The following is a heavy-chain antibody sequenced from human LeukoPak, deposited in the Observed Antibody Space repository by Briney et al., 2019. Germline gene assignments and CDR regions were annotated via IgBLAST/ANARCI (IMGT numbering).Heavy chain of an antibody. CDR3: ARGFKRPAGFWSGYYAYYYMDV. CDR1: GGSISSYY. Sequence: SETLSLTCTVSGGSISSYYWSWIRQPPGKGLEWIGYIYTSGSTNYNPSLKSRVTISVDTSKNQFSLKLSSVTAADTAVYYCARGFKRPAGFWSGYYAYYYMDVWGKGTTDTVSS. D-gene: IGHD3-3*01. J-gene: IGHJ6*03. V-gene: IGHV4-4*09. CDR2: IYTSGST.